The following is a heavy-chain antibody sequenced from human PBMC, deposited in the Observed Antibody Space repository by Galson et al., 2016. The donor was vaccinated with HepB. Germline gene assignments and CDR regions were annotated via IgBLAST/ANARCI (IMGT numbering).Heavy chain of an antibody. CDR3: ARGLSISPGCSDN. V-gene: IGHV3-48*01. CDR2: IGSSISTK. Sequence: SLRLSCAASGFSFSSFGMTWVRQAPGKGLEWVSYIGSSISTKYYADSVKGRFTISRDNFKNTLYLQMNSLRADDTAVYYCARGLSISPGCSDNWGQGTLVTVSS. J-gene: IGHJ4*02. D-gene: IGHD4/OR15-4a*01. CDR1: GFSFSSFG.